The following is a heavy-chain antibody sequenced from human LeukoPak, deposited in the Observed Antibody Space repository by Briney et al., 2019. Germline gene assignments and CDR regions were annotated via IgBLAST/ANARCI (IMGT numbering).Heavy chain of an antibody. CDR2: ISWNGGST. CDR3: ARGWGDFDY. V-gene: IGHV3-20*04. D-gene: IGHD3-16*01. Sequence: GGSLRLSCAASGFTFKDYGMHWVRQPPGKGLEWVSGISWNGGSTDYADSVKGRFTISRDNAKNSLYLQMNSLRAEDTAVYYCARGWGDFDYWGQGTLVTVSS. J-gene: IGHJ4*02. CDR1: GFTFKDYG.